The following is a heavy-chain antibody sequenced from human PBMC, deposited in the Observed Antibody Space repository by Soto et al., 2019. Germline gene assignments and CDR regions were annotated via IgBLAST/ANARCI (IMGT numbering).Heavy chain of an antibody. CDR1: GYTFTGYY. Sequence: QVQLVQSGAEVKKPGASVKVSCKASGYTFTGYYMHWVRQAPGQGLEWMGWINPHSRGTNYAQKWQGWGSMTRDTSISTADMELSRLGSDDTAVYYCARAGCGSGGSCWLSAFDIWGQGTMVTVSS. V-gene: IGHV1-2*04. CDR3: ARAGCGSGGSCWLSAFDI. D-gene: IGHD2-15*01. J-gene: IGHJ3*02. CDR2: INPHSRGT.